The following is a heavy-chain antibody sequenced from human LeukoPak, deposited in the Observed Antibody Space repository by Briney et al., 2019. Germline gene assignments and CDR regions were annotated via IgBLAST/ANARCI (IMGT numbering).Heavy chain of an antibody. Sequence: SETLSLTCTVSGASFNSDDQYWNWIRQSPGKGLEWIGSIHPSGMLYNNPSLEGRVTMSRDTSKNQFSLNLTSVTAADTAVYFCSRGLDSRKLGYWGQGILVTVSS. CDR1: GASFNSDDQY. D-gene: IGHD3-22*01. CDR3: SRGLDSRKLGY. J-gene: IGHJ4*02. CDR2: IHPSGML. V-gene: IGHV4-31*03.